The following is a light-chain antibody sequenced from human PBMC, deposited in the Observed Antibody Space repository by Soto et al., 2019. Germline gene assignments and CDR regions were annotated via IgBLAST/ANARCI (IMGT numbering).Light chain of an antibody. CDR3: SSYTSSINQVL. CDR2: NVN. V-gene: IGLV2-14*03. J-gene: IGLJ2*01. Sequence: QSALTQPASVSGSPGQSITISCTGATSDVGGYNYVSWYQHHPGEALKLIIYNVNDRPSGVSDRFSASKSGNTASLTISGLKDEDEGDYYCSSYTSSINQVLFGGGTKLTVL. CDR1: TSDVGGYNY.